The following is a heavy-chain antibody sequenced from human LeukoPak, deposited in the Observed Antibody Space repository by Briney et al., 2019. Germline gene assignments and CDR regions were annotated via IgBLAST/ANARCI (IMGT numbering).Heavy chain of an antibody. CDR2: IYYSGST. CDR1: GGSISSYY. V-gene: IGHV4-59*01. Sequence: SETLSLTCTVSGGSISSYYWSWIRQPPGKGLEWIGYIYYSGSTNYNPSLKSRVTISVDTSKNQFSLKLSSVTAADAAVYYCATHYDSSGYYYLFYFDYWGQGTLVTVSS. CDR3: ATHYDSSGYYYLFYFDY. D-gene: IGHD3-22*01. J-gene: IGHJ4*02.